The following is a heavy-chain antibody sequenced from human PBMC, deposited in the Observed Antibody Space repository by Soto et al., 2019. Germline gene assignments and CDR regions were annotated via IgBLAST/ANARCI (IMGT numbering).Heavy chain of an antibody. CDR1: GFTFSSYS. Sequence: EVQLVESGGGLVKPGGSLRLSCAASGFTFSSYSMNWVRQAPGKGLEWVSSISSSSSYIYYADSVKDRFTISRDNAKNSLYLQMNSLRAEDTAVYYCARDRSSGSYHYYGMDVWGQGTTVTVSS. V-gene: IGHV3-21*01. D-gene: IGHD3-10*01. J-gene: IGHJ6*02. CDR3: ARDRSSGSYHYYGMDV. CDR2: ISSSSSYI.